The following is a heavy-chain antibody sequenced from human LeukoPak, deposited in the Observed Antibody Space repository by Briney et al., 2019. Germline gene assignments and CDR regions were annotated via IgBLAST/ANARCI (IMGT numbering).Heavy chain of an antibody. Sequence: PGGSLRLSCAASGFTFSGYSMNWVRQAPGKGLEWISYISSSSSTIYYADSVKGRFTISRDNAKNSLYLQMNSLRAEDTAVYYRASLPGIAAAGFFDYWGQGTLVTVSS. CDR1: GFTFSGYS. CDR3: ASLPGIAAAGFFDY. J-gene: IGHJ4*02. V-gene: IGHV3-48*04. CDR2: ISSSSSTI. D-gene: IGHD6-13*01.